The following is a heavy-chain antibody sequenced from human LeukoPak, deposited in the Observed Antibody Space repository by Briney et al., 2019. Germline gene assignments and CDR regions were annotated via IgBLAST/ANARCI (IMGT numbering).Heavy chain of an antibody. D-gene: IGHD3-10*01. CDR3: ATDLIHYYGSGAKT. CDR1: GFTFSSYG. Sequence: GGSLRLSCAASGFTFSSYGMHWVRQAPGKGLEWVAVISYDGSNKYYADSVKGRFTISRDNSKNTLYLQMNSLRAEDTAVYYCATDLIHYYGSGAKTWGQGTLVTVSS. CDR2: ISYDGSNK. J-gene: IGHJ5*02. V-gene: IGHV3-30*03.